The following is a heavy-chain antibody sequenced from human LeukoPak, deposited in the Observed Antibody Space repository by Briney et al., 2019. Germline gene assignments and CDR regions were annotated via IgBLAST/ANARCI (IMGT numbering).Heavy chain of an antibody. CDR1: GGSINNRNYY. CDR3: ARLDYGGNSNDY. Sequence: PSETLSLTCIVSGGSINNRNYYWGWIRQPPGKELEWIGSIYYSGTTYYNPSLKSRVTISLDTSKNQFSLQLTSVTAADTAVYYCARLDYGGNSNDYWGQGTLVTVSS. V-gene: IGHV4-39*01. D-gene: IGHD4-23*01. CDR2: IYYSGTT. J-gene: IGHJ4*02.